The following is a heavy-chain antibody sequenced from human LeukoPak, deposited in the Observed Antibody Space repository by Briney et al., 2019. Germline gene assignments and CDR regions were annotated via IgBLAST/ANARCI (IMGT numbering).Heavy chain of an antibody. CDR1: GFTFSRCE. V-gene: IGHV3-48*03. D-gene: IGHD6-13*01. CDR2: IGNSGSSI. CDR3: TTIRFIAAGDTRFDP. Sequence: GGSLRLSCAASGFTFSRCELNWVRQAPGKGLEWVSHIGNSGSSIYYADSVKGRFTISRDNAKNSLYLQMNSLRAEDTAVYYYTTIRFIAAGDTRFDPWGQGTLVTVSS. J-gene: IGHJ5*02.